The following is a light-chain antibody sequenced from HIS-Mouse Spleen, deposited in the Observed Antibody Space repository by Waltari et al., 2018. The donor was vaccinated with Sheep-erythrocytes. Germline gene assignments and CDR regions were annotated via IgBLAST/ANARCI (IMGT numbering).Light chain of an antibody. CDR1: SSDAGGYNY. CDR3: CSYAGSYNHV. J-gene: IGLJ1*01. V-gene: IGLV2-11*01. CDR2: DVS. Sequence: QSALTQPRSVSGSPGQSVTISCIGTSSDAGGYNYVSWYQQHPGKAPKLMIYDVSKLPSGVPDRFSGSKSGNTASLTISGLQAEDEADYYCCSYAGSYNHVFATGTKVTVL.